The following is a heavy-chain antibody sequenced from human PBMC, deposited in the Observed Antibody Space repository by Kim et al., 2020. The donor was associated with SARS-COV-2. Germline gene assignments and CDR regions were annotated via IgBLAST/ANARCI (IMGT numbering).Heavy chain of an antibody. D-gene: IGHD1-26*01. CDR2: IIPISDTP. J-gene: IGHJ1*01. CDR3: ARPPYNSGWYFCR. V-gene: IGHV1-69*13. Sequence: SVKVSCKASGCPSIIYILSWVRQAPGQGLEWMGGIIPISDTPTYAQKFQGRLTITADDSTGTAYMELSSLRSEDSAVYYCARPPYNSGWYFCRWGQGTLVTVSS. CDR1: GCPSIIYI.